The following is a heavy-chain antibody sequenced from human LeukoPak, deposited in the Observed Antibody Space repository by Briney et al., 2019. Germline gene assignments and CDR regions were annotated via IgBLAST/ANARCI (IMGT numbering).Heavy chain of an antibody. V-gene: IGHV3-21*01. CDR3: AREAHYSSGLYYFDY. J-gene: IGHJ4*02. D-gene: IGHD6-19*01. CDR1: GFTFSSYS. CDR2: ISSSSNYI. Sequence: PGGSLRLSCAASGFTFSSYSMNWVRQAPGKGLEWVSSISSSSNYIYYADSVKGRFTISRDNAKNSLYLQMNSLRAEDTAVYYCAREAHYSSGLYYFDYWGQGTLVTVSS.